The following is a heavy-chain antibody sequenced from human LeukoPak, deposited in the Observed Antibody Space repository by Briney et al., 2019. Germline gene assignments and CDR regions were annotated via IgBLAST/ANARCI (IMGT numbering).Heavy chain of an antibody. CDR1: GGSISSYY. CDR2: IYYSGST. D-gene: IGHD3-10*01. V-gene: IGHV4-59*01. CDR3: ARDIRVRSSWYFDL. Sequence: SETLSLTCTVSGGSISSYYWSWIRQPPGKGLEWIGYIYYSGSTNYNPSLKSRVTISVDTSKNQFSLKLSSVTAADTAVYYCARDIRVRSSWYFDLWGRGTLVTVSS. J-gene: IGHJ2*01.